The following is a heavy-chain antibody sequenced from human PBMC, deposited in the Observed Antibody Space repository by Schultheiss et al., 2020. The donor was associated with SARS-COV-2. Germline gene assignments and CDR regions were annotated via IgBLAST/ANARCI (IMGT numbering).Heavy chain of an antibody. CDR1: GYTLSVNH. D-gene: IGHD3-9*01. V-gene: IGHV1-2*06. J-gene: IGHJ6*02. Sequence: ASVKVSCKASGYTLSVNHIHWVRQAPGQGLEWMGRINPNSGGTNYAQKFQGRVTMTRDTSISTAYMELSSLRSEDTAVYYCASWGAVGDILTGFLDYYYYGMDVWGQGTTVTVSS. CDR2: INPNSGGT. CDR3: ASWGAVGDILTGFLDYYYYGMDV.